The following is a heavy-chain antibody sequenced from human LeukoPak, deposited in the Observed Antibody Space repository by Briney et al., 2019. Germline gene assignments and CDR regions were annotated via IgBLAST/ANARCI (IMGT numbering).Heavy chain of an antibody. V-gene: IGHV3-30*18. CDR3: AKDRLRYHIREGGGLDY. CDR1: GFTFSSYS. J-gene: IGHJ4*02. D-gene: IGHD4-17*01. Sequence: GGSLRLSCAASGFTFSSYSMNWVRQAPGKGLEWVAVISYDGSNKYYADSVKGRFTISRDNSKNTLYLQMNSLRAEDTAAYYCAKDRLRYHIREGGGLDYWGQGTLVTVSS. CDR2: ISYDGSNK.